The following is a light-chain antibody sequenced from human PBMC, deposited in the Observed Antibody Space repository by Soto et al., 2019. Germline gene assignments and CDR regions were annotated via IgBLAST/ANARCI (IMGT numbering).Light chain of an antibody. CDR1: SSDFGGTNY. J-gene: IGLJ2*01. Sequence: QSALTQPPSASGSPGQSVTISCTGASSDFGGTNYVSWYQQHPGKAPKLMIFEVTKRPSGVPDRFSGSKSGNTASXTVSGLQAEDEADYYCTSYAGSYADVVFGGGTKLTVL. CDR2: EVT. V-gene: IGLV2-8*01. CDR3: TSYAGSYADVV.